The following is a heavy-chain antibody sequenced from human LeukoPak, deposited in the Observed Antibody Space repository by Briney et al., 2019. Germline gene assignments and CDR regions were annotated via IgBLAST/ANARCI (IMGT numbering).Heavy chain of an antibody. CDR1: GGSFSGYY. Sequence: SETLSLTCAVYGGSFSGYYWSWIRQPPGKGLEWIGEINHSGSTNYNPSLKSRVTISVDTSKNQFSLKLSSVTAADTAVYYCARDLPDVLTGYSDLAFDIWGQGTMVTVSS. CDR3: ARDLPDVLTGYSDLAFDI. V-gene: IGHV4-34*01. CDR2: INHSGST. D-gene: IGHD3-9*01. J-gene: IGHJ3*02.